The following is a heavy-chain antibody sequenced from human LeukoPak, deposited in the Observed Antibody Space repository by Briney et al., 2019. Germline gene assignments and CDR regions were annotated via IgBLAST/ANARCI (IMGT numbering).Heavy chain of an antibody. Sequence: SGGSLRLSCAASGFTFSGFWMHWVRQAPGKGQVWISRLHSDGSNTDYADSVKGRFTISRDNAKNTLYLQMNSLRAEDTAVYYCARTAGSGWYRADYWGQGTLVTVSS. CDR3: ARTAGSGWYRADY. CDR2: LHSDGSNT. J-gene: IGHJ4*02. D-gene: IGHD6-19*01. CDR1: GFTFSGFW. V-gene: IGHV3-74*01.